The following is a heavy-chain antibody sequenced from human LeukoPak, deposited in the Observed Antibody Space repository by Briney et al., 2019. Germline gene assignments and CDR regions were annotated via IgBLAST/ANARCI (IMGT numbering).Heavy chain of an antibody. Sequence: PGGSLRLSCAASGFRFSSYWMSWVRQAPGKGLEWVAVIWYDGSNKYYADSVKGRFTISRDNSKNTLYLQMNSLRAEDTAVYYCAKDVSDYDYVWGSYRALDYWGQGTLVTVSS. J-gene: IGHJ4*02. V-gene: IGHV3-33*06. D-gene: IGHD3-16*02. CDR1: GFRFSSYW. CDR3: AKDVSDYDYVWGSYRALDY. CDR2: IWYDGSNK.